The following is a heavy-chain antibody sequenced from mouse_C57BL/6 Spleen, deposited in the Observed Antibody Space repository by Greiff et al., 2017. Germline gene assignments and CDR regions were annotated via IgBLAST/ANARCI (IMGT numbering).Heavy chain of an antibody. CDR1: GYTFTSYW. CDR2: IYPGSGST. J-gene: IGHJ3*01. D-gene: IGHD2-5*01. Sequence: QVQLQQPGAELVKPGASVKMSCKASGYTFTSYWITWVKQRPGQGLEWIGDIYPGSGSTNYNEKFKSKATLTVDTSSSTAYMQLSSLTSEDSAVYYGARLDYYSNYGFAYWGQGTLVTVSA. V-gene: IGHV1-55*01. CDR3: ARLDYYSNYGFAY.